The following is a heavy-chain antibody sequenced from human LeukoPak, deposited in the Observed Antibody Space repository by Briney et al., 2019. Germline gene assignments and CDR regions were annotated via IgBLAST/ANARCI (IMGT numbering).Heavy chain of an antibody. CDR1: GFTFSSYE. Sequence: PGGSLRLSCAASGFTFSSYEMNWVRQAPGQGLEWVSSISTSSTYIYYADTVKGRFTISRDNAKTSLYLQMNNLRADDTAVYYCARRSALDYGGQGTLVTVSS. V-gene: IGHV3-21*01. CDR3: ARRSALDY. J-gene: IGHJ4*02. CDR2: ISTSSTYI.